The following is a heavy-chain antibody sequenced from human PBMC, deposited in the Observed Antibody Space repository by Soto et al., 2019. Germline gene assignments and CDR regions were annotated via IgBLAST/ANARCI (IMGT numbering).Heavy chain of an antibody. CDR2: INGSSSTM. CDR1: GFTFGIYS. Sequence: EVQLVESGGGLVQRGGSLRLSCAASGFTFGIYSMNWVRQAPGKGLEWISYINGSSSTMYYADSVKGRFIISRDNAYNSLYLQMNSLRDADTAVYYCARGDRFRCSGDRCFADGLFLSWGQGTLVTVYS. CDR3: ARGDRFRCSGDRCFADGLFLS. J-gene: IGHJ1*01. V-gene: IGHV3-48*02. D-gene: IGHD2-15*01.